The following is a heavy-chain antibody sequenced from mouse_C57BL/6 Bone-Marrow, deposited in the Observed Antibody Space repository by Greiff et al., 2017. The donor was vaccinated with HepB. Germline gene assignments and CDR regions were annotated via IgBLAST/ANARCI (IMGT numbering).Heavy chain of an antibody. CDR2: ISNGGGST. J-gene: IGHJ4*01. V-gene: IGHV5-12*01. Sequence: EVQGVESGEGLVKPGGSLKLSCAASGFTFSSYAMSWVRQTPEKRLEWVAYISNGGGSTYYPDTVKGRFTISRDNAKNTLYLQMSRLKSEDTAMYYCARHDMVTTAMDYWGQGTSVTVSS. CDR3: ARHDMVTTAMDY. D-gene: IGHD2-2*01. CDR1: GFTFSSYA.